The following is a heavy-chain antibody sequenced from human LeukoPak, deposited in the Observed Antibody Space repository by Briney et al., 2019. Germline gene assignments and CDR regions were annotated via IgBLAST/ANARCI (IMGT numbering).Heavy chain of an antibody. V-gene: IGHV4-34*01. D-gene: IGHD3-22*01. CDR1: DGSFTDYN. CDR3: VRNGYDSSGYYFWSDY. Sequence: SETLSLTCRVYDGSFTDYNWSWIRQSPGKGLQWIAEIHHSGGTNYSPTLKCRVTLSVDTSKNQVSLNLRSVTAADTAVYYCVRNGYDSSGYYFWSDYRGQGTLVTVSS. J-gene: IGHJ4*02. CDR2: IHHSGGT.